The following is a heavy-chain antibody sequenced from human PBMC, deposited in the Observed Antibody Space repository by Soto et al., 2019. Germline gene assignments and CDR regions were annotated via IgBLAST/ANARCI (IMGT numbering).Heavy chain of an antibody. V-gene: IGHV4-30-4*01. CDR2: IYYSGST. Sequence: PSETLSLTCAVSGGSFSSSNWWSWVRRPPGKGLEWIGYIYYSGSTYYNPSLKSRVTISVDTSKNQFSLKLSSVTAADTAVYYCARAYYDSSGYRPYYYYYYGMDVWGQGTTVTVSS. CDR1: GGSFSSSNW. J-gene: IGHJ6*02. D-gene: IGHD3-22*01. CDR3: ARAYYDSSGYRPYYYYYYGMDV.